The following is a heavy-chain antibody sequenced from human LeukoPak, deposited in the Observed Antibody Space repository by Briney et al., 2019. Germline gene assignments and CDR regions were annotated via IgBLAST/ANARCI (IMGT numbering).Heavy chain of an antibody. CDR3: ARVPHSVEGSMKAVFIHYFDY. V-gene: IGHV4-38-2*02. J-gene: IGHJ4*02. CDR1: GSSITTDYF. CDR2: IYYSGST. Sequence: SETLSLTCTVSGSSITTDYFWGWIRQPPGKGPEWIGSIYYSGSTYYNPSLKNRDTISADTSKNEFSLKLSSVTATDTAVYYCARVPHSVEGSMKAVFIHYFDYWGQGSLVTVSS. D-gene: IGHD3-22*01.